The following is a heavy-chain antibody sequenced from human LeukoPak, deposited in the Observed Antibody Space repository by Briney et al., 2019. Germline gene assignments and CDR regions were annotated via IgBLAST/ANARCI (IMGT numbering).Heavy chain of an antibody. CDR1: GFSFSGYG. CDR3: AKVMPPGRIRFYSYYMDV. Sequence: GSLRLSCAASGFSFSGYGMHWVRQAPGRGLEWVAFIRYDGSNEYYADSVKGRFTISRDKSKNTLSLQMNGLRVEDSAVYYCAKVMPPGRIRFYSYYMDVWGKGTTVTFS. J-gene: IGHJ6*03. V-gene: IGHV3-30*02. D-gene: IGHD2-15*01. CDR2: IRYDGSNE.